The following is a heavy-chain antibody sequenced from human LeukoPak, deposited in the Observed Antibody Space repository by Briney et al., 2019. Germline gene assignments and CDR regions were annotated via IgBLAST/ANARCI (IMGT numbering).Heavy chain of an antibody. D-gene: IGHD3-3*01. V-gene: IGHV1-2*02. CDR2: INPNSGGT. CDR1: GYTFTSYY. Sequence: ASVKVSCKASGYTFTSYYMHWVRQAPGQGLEWMGWINPNSGGTNYAQKFQGRVTMTRDTSISTAYMELSRLRSDDTAVYYCARDQRASDFWSGYQMDVWGKGTTVTVSS. J-gene: IGHJ6*04. CDR3: ARDQRASDFWSGYQMDV.